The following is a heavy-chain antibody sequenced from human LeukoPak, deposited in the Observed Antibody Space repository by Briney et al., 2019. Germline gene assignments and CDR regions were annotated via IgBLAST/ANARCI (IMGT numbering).Heavy chain of an antibody. CDR1: GGSISSSSYY. CDR3: ARDGLSSSPYYYMDV. D-gene: IGHD6-6*01. J-gene: IGHJ6*03. V-gene: IGHV4-39*07. Sequence: SETLSLTCTVSGGSISSSSYYWGWIRQPPGTGLEWIGSIYYSGSTYYNPSLKSRVTISVDTSKNQFSLKLSSVTAADTAVYYCARDGLSSSPYYYMDVWGKGTTVTVSS. CDR2: IYYSGST.